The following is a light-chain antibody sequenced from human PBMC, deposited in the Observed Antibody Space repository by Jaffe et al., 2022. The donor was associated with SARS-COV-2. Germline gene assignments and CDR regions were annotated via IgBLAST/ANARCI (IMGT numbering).Light chain of an antibody. V-gene: IGKV1-9*01. J-gene: IGKJ5*01. CDR3: QQLNSYRIT. CDR2: AAS. CDR1: HLISTY. Sequence: DIQLTQSPSFLSATVGDRVTITCRASHLISTYLAWYQQKPGKAPKLLIYAASTLQSGVPSRFSGSGSGTEFTLTISSLQPEDFATYYCQQLNSYRITFGQGTRLEIK.